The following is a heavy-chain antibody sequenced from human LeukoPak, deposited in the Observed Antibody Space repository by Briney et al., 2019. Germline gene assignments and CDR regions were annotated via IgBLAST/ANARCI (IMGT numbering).Heavy chain of an antibody. V-gene: IGHV4-59*08. J-gene: IGHJ4*02. CDR1: GGSISSYY. D-gene: IGHD3-22*01. CDR3: ARLGYYYDSSGYLFDY. CDR2: IYYSGSA. Sequence: SETLSLTCTVSGGSISSYYWSWIRQPPGKGLEWIGYIYYSGSANYNPPLKSRVTISVDTSKNQFSLKLSSVTAADTAVYYCARLGYYYDSSGYLFDYWGQGTLVTVSS.